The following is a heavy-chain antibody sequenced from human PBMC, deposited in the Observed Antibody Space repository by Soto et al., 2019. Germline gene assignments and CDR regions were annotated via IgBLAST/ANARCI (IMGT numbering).Heavy chain of an antibody. V-gene: IGHV1-46*01. Sequence: QVQLVQSGAEVKKPGASVKVSCKASGYTFTSYYMHWVRQAPGQGLEWMGIINPSGGSTSYAQKFQGRVTMTRDTSTSTVYMELSSLRSEDTAVYYCARDRFLPPVAGTRVFAGTPRSDYWGQGTLVTVSS. J-gene: IGHJ4*02. CDR1: GYTFTSYY. D-gene: IGHD6-19*01. CDR3: ARDRFLPPVAGTRVFAGTPRSDY. CDR2: INPSGGST.